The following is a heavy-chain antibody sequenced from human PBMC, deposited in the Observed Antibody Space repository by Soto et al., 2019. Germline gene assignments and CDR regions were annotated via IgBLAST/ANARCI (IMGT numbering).Heavy chain of an antibody. CDR2: IYDRGTT. V-gene: IGHV4-59*01. CDR3: AGGGNWNSYYYRLDV. Sequence: SVTLSLTCSVSADSISSYYWSWFRQPPGKGLEWIAYIYDRGTTNYNPSLKSRVTISLDTSKNQFSLKMSSVTAADTAVYYCAGGGNWNSYYYRLDVWGQGTTVTVS. CDR1: ADSISSYY. D-gene: IGHD1-1*01. J-gene: IGHJ6*02.